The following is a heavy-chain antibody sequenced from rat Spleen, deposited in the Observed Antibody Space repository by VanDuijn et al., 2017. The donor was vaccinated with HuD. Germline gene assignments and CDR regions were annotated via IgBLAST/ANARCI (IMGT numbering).Heavy chain of an antibody. CDR3: TTDRLGADYFDY. CDR1: GFTFSDYY. Sequence: EVQLVESGGGSVQPGRSLKLSCAASGFTFSDYYMTWVRQAPAKGLEWVASISPSGGSTYYRDSVKGRFTISRDNAKSTLYLQMDSLRSEDTATYYCTTDRLGADYFDYWGQGVMVTVSS. V-gene: IGHV5-27*01. CDR2: ISPSGGST. J-gene: IGHJ2*01. D-gene: IGHD5-1*01.